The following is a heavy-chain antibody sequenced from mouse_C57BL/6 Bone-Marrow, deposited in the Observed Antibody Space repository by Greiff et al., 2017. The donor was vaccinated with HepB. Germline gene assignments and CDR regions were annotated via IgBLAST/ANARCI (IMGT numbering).Heavy chain of an antibody. CDR2: IYPSDSET. CDR1: GYTFTSYW. Sequence: QVQLQQPGAELVRPGSSVKLSCKASGYTFTSYWMDWVKQSPGQGLEWIGNIYPSDSETHYNQKFKDKATLTVDKSSSTAYMQLSSLTSEDSAVYYCAREVYYGDWDYFDYWGQGTTLTVSS. V-gene: IGHV1-61*01. CDR3: AREVYYGDWDYFDY. J-gene: IGHJ2*01. D-gene: IGHD2-13*01.